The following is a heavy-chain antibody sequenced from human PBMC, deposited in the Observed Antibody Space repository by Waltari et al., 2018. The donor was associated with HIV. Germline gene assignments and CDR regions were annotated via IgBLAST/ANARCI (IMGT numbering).Heavy chain of an antibody. V-gene: IGHV3-11*01. CDR2: INSSGGTI. Sequence: VQFAECAVRQVSPGGAVLLLGAGRRLTFSAHSLSSICQAPGKGLEWIALINSSGGTIKYAHKLKGRFTISRDNSKNTPYLQLNGLRSEDTAVYYCAGGNKGSYDCASGECYGSWGQGTLVTVSS. CDR1: RLTFSAHS. CDR3: AGGNKGSYDCASGECYGS. D-gene: IGHD3-3*01. J-gene: IGHJ5*02.